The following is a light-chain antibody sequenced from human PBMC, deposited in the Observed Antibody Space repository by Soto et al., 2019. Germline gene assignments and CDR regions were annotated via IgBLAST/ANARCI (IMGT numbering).Light chain of an antibody. CDR1: QSVSSY. CDR2: DAS. Sequence: EIALTQSPATLSLSPGERATLSCRASQSVSSYLAWYQQKPGQAPRLLIYDASNRATGIPARFSGSGSGTDCTLTISSLEPEDFAVYDCQQRSNWPPFTFGPGTKVDIK. V-gene: IGKV3-11*01. J-gene: IGKJ3*01. CDR3: QQRSNWPPFT.